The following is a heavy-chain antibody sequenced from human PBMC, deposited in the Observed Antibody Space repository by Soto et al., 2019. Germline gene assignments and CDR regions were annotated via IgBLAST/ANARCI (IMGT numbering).Heavy chain of an antibody. CDR1: GFTFSYHA. D-gene: IGHD1-1*01. CDR2: ISYDGDNK. V-gene: IGHV3-30-3*01. J-gene: IGHJ6*02. CDR3: ARGTTTSAFSVMDV. Sequence: QVQLVESGGGVVQPGRSLRLSCAASGFTFSYHALNWVRQAPGKGLEWVAVISYDGDNKYIAEAVKGRLTISRDNPKNTVSLQMNRRRTEDTAMYFCARGTTTSAFSVMDVWGQGTTVTVSS.